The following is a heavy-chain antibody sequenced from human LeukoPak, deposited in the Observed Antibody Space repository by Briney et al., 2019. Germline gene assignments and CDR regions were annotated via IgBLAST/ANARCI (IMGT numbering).Heavy chain of an antibody. V-gene: IGHV3-23*01. CDR3: ARRAGAYSHPYDY. Sequence: GGSLRLSCAASGFTFSSYDMTWVRQAPGRGLEWVSSIRPSGDNTYYGDSVKGRFTISRDNSKNTLYLQMNSLRAEDTAVYYCARRAGAYSHPYDYWGQGTLVTVSS. J-gene: IGHJ4*02. D-gene: IGHD4/OR15-4a*01. CDR2: IRPSGDNT. CDR1: GFTFSSYD.